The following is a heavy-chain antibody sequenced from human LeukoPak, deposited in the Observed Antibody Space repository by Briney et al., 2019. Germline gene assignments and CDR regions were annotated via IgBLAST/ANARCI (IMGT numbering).Heavy chain of an antibody. Sequence: ASVKVSCKASGYTFTGYHMHWVRQAPGQGLEWMGWIAPNSGGTNYAQKFQGRVTMTRDTSISTAYMEVSRLRSDDTAVYYCAGEYSSSSGRLYDYWGQGTLVTVSS. CDR1: GYTFTGYH. V-gene: IGHV1-2*02. D-gene: IGHD6-6*01. J-gene: IGHJ4*02. CDR2: IAPNSGGT. CDR3: AGEYSSSSGRLYDY.